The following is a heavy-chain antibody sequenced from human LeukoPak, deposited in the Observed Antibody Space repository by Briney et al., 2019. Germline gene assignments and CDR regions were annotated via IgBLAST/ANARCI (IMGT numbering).Heavy chain of an antibody. CDR3: ARVYYDILTGYDY. CDR1: GYSFTSYW. V-gene: IGHV5-51*01. Sequence: GESLKISCKGTGYSFTSYWIGWVRQMPGKGLEWMGIIYPDDSDTRYSPSFQGQVTISADKSISTAYLQWSSLKASDTAMYYCARVYYDILTGYDYWGQGTLVTVSS. CDR2: IYPDDSDT. J-gene: IGHJ4*02. D-gene: IGHD3-9*01.